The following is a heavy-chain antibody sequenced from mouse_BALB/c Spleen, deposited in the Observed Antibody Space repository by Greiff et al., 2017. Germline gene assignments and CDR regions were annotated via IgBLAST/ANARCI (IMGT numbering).Heavy chain of an antibody. CDR1: GFNIKDYY. CDR2: IDPENGDT. J-gene: IGHJ4*01. V-gene: IGHV14-4*02. CDR3: NAWGNSYYAMDY. Sequence: EVKLMESGAELVRSGASVKLSCTASGFNIKDYYMHWVKQRPEQGLEWIGWIDPENGDTEYAPKFQGKATMTADTSSNTAYLQLSSLTSEDTAVYYCNAWGNSYYAMDYWGQGTSVTVSS.